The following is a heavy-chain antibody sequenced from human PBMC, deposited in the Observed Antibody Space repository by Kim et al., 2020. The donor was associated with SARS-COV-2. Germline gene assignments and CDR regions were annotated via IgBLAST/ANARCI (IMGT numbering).Heavy chain of an antibody. J-gene: IGHJ4*02. CDR3: ARGRAYLDY. V-gene: IGHV4-59*09. CDR2: ST. Sequence: STHYTPPPKSPVTISVDTSKNQVSLKLSSVTAADTAVYYCARGRAYLDYWGQGTLVTVSS.